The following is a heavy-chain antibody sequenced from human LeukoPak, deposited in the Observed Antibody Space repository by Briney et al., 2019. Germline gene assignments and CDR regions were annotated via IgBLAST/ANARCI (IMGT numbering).Heavy chain of an antibody. CDR1: GGSFSGYY. V-gene: IGHV4-34*01. D-gene: IGHD2-15*01. Sequence: SETLSLTCAVHGGSFSGYYWSWIRQPPGKGLEWIGEINHSGSTKYNPSLKSRVTISVDTSKNQFSLKLSSVTAADTAVYYCARRRKAAQRTLFDYWGQGTLVTVSS. CDR3: ARRRKAAQRTLFDY. CDR2: INHSGST. J-gene: IGHJ4*02.